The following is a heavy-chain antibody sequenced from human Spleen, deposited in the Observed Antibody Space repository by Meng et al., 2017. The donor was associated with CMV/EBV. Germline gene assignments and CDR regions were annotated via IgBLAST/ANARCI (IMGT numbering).Heavy chain of an antibody. D-gene: IGHD2-2*01. Sequence: VPVLGSGGGLVHAGGSLRLACAASGFTFSSYAMSWVRQAPGKGLEWVSAISGSGGSTYYADSVKGRFTISRDNSKNTLYLQMNSLRAEDTAVYYCAKGGYCSSWGQGTLVTVSS. CDR1: GFTFSSYA. CDR2: ISGSGGST. CDR3: AKGGYCSS. V-gene: IGHV3-23*01. J-gene: IGHJ4*02.